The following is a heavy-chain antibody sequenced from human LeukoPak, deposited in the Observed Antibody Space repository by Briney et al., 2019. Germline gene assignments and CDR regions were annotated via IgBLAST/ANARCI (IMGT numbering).Heavy chain of an antibody. CDR3: VKDIQLST. CDR2: IGASGGST. D-gene: IGHD5-24*01. J-gene: IGHJ3*01. Sequence: GGSLRLSCAASGFSFITAAMTWVRQAPGEGLEWVSLIGASGGSTYYADSVKGRFTISRDNFNHTLSLQMNSLRVEDTAIYYCVKDIQLSTWGLGTMVTVSS. V-gene: IGHV3-23*01. CDR1: GFSFITAA.